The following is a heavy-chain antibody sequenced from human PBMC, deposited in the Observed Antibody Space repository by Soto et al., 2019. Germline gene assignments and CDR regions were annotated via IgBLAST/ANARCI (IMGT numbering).Heavy chain of an antibody. CDR2: ISTYNGNT. J-gene: IGHJ6*02. V-gene: IGHV1-18*04. Sequence: ASVKVSCKASGYKFTTYGITWVRQAPGQGLEWLGGISTYNGNTDYAQNLQDRVTMTTETSTSTAYLEVRSLTSDDTAVYFCARGLGTNGLDVWGQGTTVTVSS. D-gene: IGHD7-27*01. CDR3: ARGLGTNGLDV. CDR1: GYKFTTYG.